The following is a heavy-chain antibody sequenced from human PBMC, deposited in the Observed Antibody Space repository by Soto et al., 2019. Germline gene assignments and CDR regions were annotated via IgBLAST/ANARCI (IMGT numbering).Heavy chain of an antibody. CDR1: GFSFSDYA. J-gene: IGHJ6*02. Sequence: GGSLRLSCAASGFSFSDYAMSWVRQAPGKGLEWVSVISESGGSTHYADSVRGRFTVSRDNSKNTLYLQMNSLRAEDTAVYYCAKQHPYNSGRWDIWGQGTMVTVSS. CDR2: ISESGGST. V-gene: IGHV3-23*01. D-gene: IGHD2-15*01. CDR3: AKQHPYNSGRWDI.